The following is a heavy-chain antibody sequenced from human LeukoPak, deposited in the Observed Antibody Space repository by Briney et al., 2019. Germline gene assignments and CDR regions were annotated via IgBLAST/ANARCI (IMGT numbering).Heavy chain of an antibody. Sequence: SETLSLTCTVSGGSISSSSYYWGWIRQPPGKGLEWIGSIYYSGSTYYNPSLKSRVTISVDTSKNQFSLKLSPVTAADTAVYYCAIDSSGYYAYWGQGTLVTVSS. D-gene: IGHD3-22*01. CDR2: IYYSGST. CDR1: GGSISSSSYY. J-gene: IGHJ4*02. V-gene: IGHV4-39*01. CDR3: AIDSSGYYAY.